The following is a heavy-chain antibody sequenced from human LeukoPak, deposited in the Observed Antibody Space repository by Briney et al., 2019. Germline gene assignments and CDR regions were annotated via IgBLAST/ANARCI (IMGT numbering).Heavy chain of an antibody. CDR1: GDSISSYY. D-gene: IGHD3-10*01. J-gene: IGHJ4*02. CDR2: IYYSGST. Sequence: SETLSLTCTVSGDSISSYYWSWIRQPPGKGLEWIGYIYYSGSTNYNPSLKSRVTISVDTSKNQFSLKLSSVTAADTAIYYCARAPYFYGSGSYSYYFDYWGQGTLVTVSS. V-gene: IGHV4-59*01. CDR3: ARAPYFYGSGSYSYYFDY.